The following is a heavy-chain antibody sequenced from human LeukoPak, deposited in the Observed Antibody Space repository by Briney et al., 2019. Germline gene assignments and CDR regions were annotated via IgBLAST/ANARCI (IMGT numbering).Heavy chain of an antibody. V-gene: IGHV4-31*03. CDR1: GGSISSGGYF. CDR2: IYYSGST. CDR3: AREGHMFNP. D-gene: IGHD2-21*01. Sequence: SETLSLTCTVSGGSISSGGYFWTWIRQHPGKGLEWIGYIYYSGSTYYNPSLKSRVTISIDTSKNQFSLKLSSVTAADTAVYYCAREGHMFNPWGQGTLVTVSS. J-gene: IGHJ5*02.